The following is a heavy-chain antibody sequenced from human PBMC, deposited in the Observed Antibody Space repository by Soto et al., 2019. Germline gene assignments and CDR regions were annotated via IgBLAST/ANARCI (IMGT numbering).Heavy chain of an antibody. CDR2: VYPSDSDT. CDR1: GDGLTNFW. J-gene: IGHJ4*02. CDR3: ARRYSTGWSYYCDS. V-gene: IGHV5-51*01. D-gene: IGHD6-19*01. Sequence: PGESLKISCKGSGDGLTNFWIGWVRQMPGKGREWMGIVYPSDSDTRYNPSFQGQVTISADKSISTAYLQWSSLKASDTAIYYCARRYSTGWSYYCDSWGQGTLVTVSS.